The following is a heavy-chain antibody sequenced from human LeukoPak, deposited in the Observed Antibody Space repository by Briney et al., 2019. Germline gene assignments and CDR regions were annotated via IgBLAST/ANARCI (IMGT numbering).Heavy chain of an antibody. V-gene: IGHV4-4*07. Sequence: PSETLVLTRTVSGDSISSYYWSCIRQPAGKGLEWIGRVYSSGSVNYNPSLKSRVTMSVDKSNNQFSLSLRSVTAADTAVYYCARVLRDYSSGWSGVDYYYGLDVWGQGTAVAVSS. CDR3: ARVLRDYSSGWSGVDYYYGLDV. J-gene: IGHJ6*02. D-gene: IGHD6-19*01. CDR1: GDSISSYY. CDR2: VYSSGSV.